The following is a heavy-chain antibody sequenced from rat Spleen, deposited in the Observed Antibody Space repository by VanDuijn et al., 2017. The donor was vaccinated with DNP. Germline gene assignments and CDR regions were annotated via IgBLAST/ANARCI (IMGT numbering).Heavy chain of an antibody. CDR2: ISSGGTT. J-gene: IGHJ2*01. CDR1: GFSLTNYG. CDR3: TRDVPNYLDY. Sequence: QVQLKESGPGLVQPSQTLSLTCTVSGFSLTNYGVSWVRQPPGKGLEWIAAISSGGTTYYNPALTSRLSISRDTSKSQVFLKMNSLQTEDTAIYFCTRDVPNYLDYWGQGVMVTVSS. V-gene: IGHV2S8*01.